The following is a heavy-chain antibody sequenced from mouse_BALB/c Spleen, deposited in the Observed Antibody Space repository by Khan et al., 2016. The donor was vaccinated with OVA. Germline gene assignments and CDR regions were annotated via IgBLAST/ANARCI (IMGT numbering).Heavy chain of an antibody. CDR3: VRSGHYYGSFYWYFDV. CDR2: IWTGGGT. Sequence: QVQLKESGPGLVAPSQSLSITCTVSGFSLTSYDISWIRQPPGKGLEWLGVIWTGGGTNYNSAFMSRLSISKDNSKSQVFLKMNSLQTDDTAIYYCVRSGHYYGSFYWYFDVWGAGTTVTVSS. CDR1: GFSLTSYD. D-gene: IGHD1-1*01. J-gene: IGHJ1*01. V-gene: IGHV2-9-2*01.